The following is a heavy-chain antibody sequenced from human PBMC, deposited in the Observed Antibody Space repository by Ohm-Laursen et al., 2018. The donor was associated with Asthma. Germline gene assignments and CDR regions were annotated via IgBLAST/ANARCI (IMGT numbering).Heavy chain of an antibody. Sequence: SDTLSLTCTVSGGSISSGGYYWSWIRQHPGKGLEWIGYIYYSGSTYYNPSLKSRVTISVDTSKNQFSLKLSSVTAADTAVYYCTGNELGGTWFDPWGQGTLVTVSS. D-gene: IGHD3-3*02. CDR3: TGNELGGTWFDP. V-gene: IGHV4-31*03. CDR2: IYYSGST. CDR1: GGSISSGGYY. J-gene: IGHJ5*02.